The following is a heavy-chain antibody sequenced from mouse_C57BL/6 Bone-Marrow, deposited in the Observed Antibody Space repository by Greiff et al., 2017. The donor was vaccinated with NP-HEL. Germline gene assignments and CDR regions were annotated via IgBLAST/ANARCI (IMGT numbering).Heavy chain of an antibody. Sequence: EVKLQESGEGLVKPGGSLKLSCAASGFTFSSYAMSWVRQTPEKRLEWVAYISSGDDYIYYADTVKGRFTISRDNARNTLYLQMSSLKSEDTAMYYCTRGHLPHFDYWGQGTTLTVSS. J-gene: IGHJ2*01. CDR2: ISSGDDYI. CDR1: GFTFSSYA. CDR3: TRGHLPHFDY. V-gene: IGHV5-9-1*02.